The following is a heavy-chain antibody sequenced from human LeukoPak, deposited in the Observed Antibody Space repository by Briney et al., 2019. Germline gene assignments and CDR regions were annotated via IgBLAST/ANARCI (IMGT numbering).Heavy chain of an antibody. V-gene: IGHV3-23*01. CDR2: ISGSGGST. J-gene: IGHJ4*02. D-gene: IGHD3-10*01. CDR3: ACPRILLWFGESNFDY. CDR1: GFTFSSYA. Sequence: SGGSLRLSCAASGFTFSSYAMSWVRQAPGKGLEWVSAISGSGGSTYYADSVKGRFTISRDNSKNTLYLQMNSLRAEDTAVYYCACPRILLWFGESNFDYWGQGTLVTVSS.